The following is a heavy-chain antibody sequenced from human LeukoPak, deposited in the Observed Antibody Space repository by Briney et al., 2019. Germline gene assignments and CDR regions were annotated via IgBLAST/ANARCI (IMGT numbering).Heavy chain of an antibody. D-gene: IGHD1-14*01. V-gene: IGHV3-23*01. CDR1: GFTFSSYG. J-gene: IGHJ4*02. CDR2: ISSIDGST. Sequence: GGSLRLSCAASGFTFSSYGMSWVRQAPGKGLEWVSGISSIDGSTYYADSVKGRFTVSRDNSKNTLYLQMNSLRAEDTAVYYCTRDREPRNSQYYFDSWGQGTLVTVSS. CDR3: TRDREPRNSQYYFDS.